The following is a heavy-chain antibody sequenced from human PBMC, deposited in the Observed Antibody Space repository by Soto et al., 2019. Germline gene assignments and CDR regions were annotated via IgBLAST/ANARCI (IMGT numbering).Heavy chain of an antibody. CDR2: IIPIFGTA. Sequence: QVPLVQSGAEVKKPGSSVKVSCKASGGTFSSYALSWVRQAPGQGLEWMGGIIPIFGTANYAQKFQGRVTSTADESTSTAYMELSSLRSEDTAVYYCARGASPYYDYYGMDVWGQGTTVTVSS. CDR1: GGTFSSYA. J-gene: IGHJ6*02. CDR3: ARGASPYYDYYGMDV. V-gene: IGHV1-69*01. D-gene: IGHD2-2*01.